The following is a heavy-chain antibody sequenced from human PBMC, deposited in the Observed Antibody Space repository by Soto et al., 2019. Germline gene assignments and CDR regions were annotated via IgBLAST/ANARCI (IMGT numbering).Heavy chain of an antibody. V-gene: IGHV5-10-1*01. CDR1: GYSFTSYW. CDR3: ARLAAAAVIRYGMDV. Sequence: GESLKTSCKGSGYSFTSYWISWVRQMPGKGLEWMGRIDPSDSYTNYSPSFQGHVTISADKSISTAYLQWSSLKASDTAMYYCARLAAAAVIRYGMDVWGQGTTVTVSS. J-gene: IGHJ6*02. D-gene: IGHD6-13*01. CDR2: IDPSDSYT.